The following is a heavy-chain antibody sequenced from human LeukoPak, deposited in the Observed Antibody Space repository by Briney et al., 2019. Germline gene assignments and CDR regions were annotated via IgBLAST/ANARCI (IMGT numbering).Heavy chain of an antibody. CDR2: ISSSGSTI. V-gene: IGHV3-48*03. Sequence: GGSLRLSCAASGFTFSSYEMNWVRQAPGKGLEWVSYISSSGSTIYYADSVKGRFTISRDNAKNSLYLQMNSLRAEDTAVYYCARVGSWSAPTDYWGQGTLVTVSS. CDR1: GFTFSSYE. CDR3: ARVGSWSAPTDY. J-gene: IGHJ4*02. D-gene: IGHD2-15*01.